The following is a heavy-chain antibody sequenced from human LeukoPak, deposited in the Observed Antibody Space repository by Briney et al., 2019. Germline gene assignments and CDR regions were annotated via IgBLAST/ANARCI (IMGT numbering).Heavy chain of an antibody. V-gene: IGHV4-38-2*02. CDR3: ARMGYCSGGTCYDIDYYYYYYMDV. CDR2: IYHSGKS. J-gene: IGHJ6*03. Sequence: SETLSLTCIVSGYSISSGYYWDWIRQPPGKGLEWIASIYHSGKSYYNPSLKSRVTISIDTSKNQFSLELKSVTAADTAVYYCARMGYCSGGTCYDIDYYYYYYMDVWGKGTTVTVSS. CDR1: GYSISSGYY. D-gene: IGHD2-15*01.